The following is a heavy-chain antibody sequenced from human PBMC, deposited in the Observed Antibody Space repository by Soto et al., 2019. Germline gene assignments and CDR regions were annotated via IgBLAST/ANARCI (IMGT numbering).Heavy chain of an antibody. J-gene: IGHJ5*02. CDR1: GGSVSSGSYY. D-gene: IGHD6-13*01. CDR3: ARDGGIAAAGRGNWFDP. V-gene: IGHV4-61*01. Sequence: PSETLSLTCTVSGGSVSSGSYYWSWIRQPPGKGLEWIGYIYYSGSTNYNPSLKSRVTISVDTSKNQFSLKLSSVTAADTAVHYCARDGGIAAAGRGNWFDPWGQGTLVTVSS. CDR2: IYYSGST.